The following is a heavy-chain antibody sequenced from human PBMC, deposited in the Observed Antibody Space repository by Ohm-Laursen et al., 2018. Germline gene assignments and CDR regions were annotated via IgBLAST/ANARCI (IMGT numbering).Heavy chain of an antibody. CDR1: GGSISSYY. D-gene: IGHD3-16*02. J-gene: IGHJ4*02. V-gene: IGHV4-59*07. Sequence: PSDTLSLTCTVSGGSISSYYWSWIRQPPGKGLEWIGYIYYSGSTNYNPSLKSRVTISVDTSKNQFSLKLSSVTAADTAVYYCARGLSSDYWGQGTLVTVSS. CDR3: ARGLSSDY. CDR2: IYYSGST.